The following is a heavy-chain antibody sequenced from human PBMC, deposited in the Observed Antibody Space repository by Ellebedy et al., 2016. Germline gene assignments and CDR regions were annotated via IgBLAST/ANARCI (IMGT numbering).Heavy chain of an antibody. Sequence: GGSLRLXXAASGFTFSSYSMNWVRQAPGKGLEWVSSITSSSNYIYYADSLRGRFTISRDNAKSSLYLQMNSLRAEDTAVYYCARGVGGTSLNWFDPWGQGTLVTVSS. V-gene: IGHV3-21*01. CDR3: ARGVGGTSLNWFDP. CDR2: ITSSSNYI. CDR1: GFTFSSYS. D-gene: IGHD3-16*01. J-gene: IGHJ5*02.